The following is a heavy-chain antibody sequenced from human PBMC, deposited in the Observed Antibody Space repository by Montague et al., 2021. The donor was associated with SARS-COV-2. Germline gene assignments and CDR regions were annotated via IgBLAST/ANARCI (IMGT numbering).Heavy chain of an antibody. CDR3: AREPPYSSNLASFDY. V-gene: IGHV4-39*07. Sequence: SEILSLTCAVSGASITRTTYYWGWIRQPPGKGLEWIGSIYYSGSTYYNPSLKSRVTMSLDTSKNQFSLNLTSVTAADTAVYYCAREPPYSSNLASFDYWGQGALVSVSS. CDR1: GASITRTTYY. D-gene: IGHD6-13*01. CDR2: IYYSGST. J-gene: IGHJ4*02.